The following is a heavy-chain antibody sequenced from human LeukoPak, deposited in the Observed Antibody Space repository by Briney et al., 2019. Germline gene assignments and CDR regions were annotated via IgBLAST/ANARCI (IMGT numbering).Heavy chain of an antibody. CDR1: GFDFSICA. D-gene: IGHD2-15*01. Sequence: PGGSLRLSCAASGFDFSICAMTWVRQAPGKGLEWVASIGSPGEPYYADSVKGRFAVSRENSQNTVFLQLTSLTAENTAIYYCAKDATPGNSIWDYFAYWGQGALVTVSS. J-gene: IGHJ4*02. CDR3: AKDATPGNSIWDYFAY. V-gene: IGHV3-23*01. CDR2: IGSPGEP.